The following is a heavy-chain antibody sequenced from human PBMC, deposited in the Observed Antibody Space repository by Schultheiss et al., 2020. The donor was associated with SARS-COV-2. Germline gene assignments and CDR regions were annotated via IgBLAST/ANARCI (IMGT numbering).Heavy chain of an antibody. D-gene: IGHD4-11*01. CDR2: ISGSGGST. CDR1: GFTFSSYS. Sequence: GGSLRLSCAASGFTFSSYSMNWVRQAPGKGLEWVSGISGSGGSTYYADSVKGRFTISRDNSKNTLYLQMNSLRAEDTAVYYCAKGTTAATDDAFDIWGQGTMVTVSS. V-gene: IGHV3-23*01. J-gene: IGHJ3*02. CDR3: AKGTTAATDDAFDI.